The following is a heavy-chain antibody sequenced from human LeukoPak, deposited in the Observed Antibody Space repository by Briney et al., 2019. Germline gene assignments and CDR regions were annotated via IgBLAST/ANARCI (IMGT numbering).Heavy chain of an antibody. Sequence: SETLSLTCTVSGGSISSGDYCWSWIRQPPGKGLEWIGYIYYSGSTYYNPSLKSRVTISVDTSKNQFSLKLSSVTAADTAVYYCARERPDYGDYVLDYWGQGTLVTVSS. D-gene: IGHD4-17*01. CDR2: IYYSGST. V-gene: IGHV4-30-4*01. CDR3: ARERPDYGDYVLDY. CDR1: GGSISSGDYC. J-gene: IGHJ4*02.